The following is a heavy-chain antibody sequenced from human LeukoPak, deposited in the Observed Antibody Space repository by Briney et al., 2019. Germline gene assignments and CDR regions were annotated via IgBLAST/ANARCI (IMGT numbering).Heavy chain of an antibody. CDR3: ATSKNGGYCSSTSCYVLDY. CDR2: ISAYNGNT. J-gene: IGHJ4*02. CDR1: GYTFTSYG. V-gene: IGHV1-18*01. Sequence: ASVKVSRKASGYTFTSYGISWVRQAPGQGLEWMGWISAYNGNTNYAQKLQGRVTMTTDTSTGTAYMELRSLRSDDTAVYYCATSKNGGYCSSTSCYVLDYWGQGTLVTVSS. D-gene: IGHD2-2*01.